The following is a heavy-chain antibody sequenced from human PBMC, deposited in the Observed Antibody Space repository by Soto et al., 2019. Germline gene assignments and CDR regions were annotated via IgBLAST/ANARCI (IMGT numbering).Heavy chain of an antibody. Sequence: QMRLVQSGPEVKKPGTSVKVSCKASGFTFTSSAVQWVRQARGQRLEWIGWIVVGSGNTNYAQKFQERVTITRDMSTSTAYMELSSLRSEDTAVYYCAALEYDFWSGYPSGMDVWGQGTTVTVSS. CDR3: AALEYDFWSGYPSGMDV. CDR2: IVVGSGNT. V-gene: IGHV1-58*01. D-gene: IGHD3-3*01. CDR1: GFTFTSSA. J-gene: IGHJ6*02.